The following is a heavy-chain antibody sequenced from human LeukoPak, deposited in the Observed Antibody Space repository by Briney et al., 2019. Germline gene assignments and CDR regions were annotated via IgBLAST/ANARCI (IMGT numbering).Heavy chain of an antibody. CDR2: IFYSGSI. CDR1: GGSISTYNW. D-gene: IGHD3-16*01. CDR3: ARVKDPGGYYYYYYMDI. J-gene: IGHJ6*03. V-gene: IGHV4-4*02. Sequence: KASETLSLTCAVSGGSISTYNWWSWVRQPPGKGLEWIGEIFYSGSINYNPSLKSRVTISVDTSKNQFSLKVSSVTAADTAVYYCARVKDPGGYYYYYYMDIWGKGNTVTVSS.